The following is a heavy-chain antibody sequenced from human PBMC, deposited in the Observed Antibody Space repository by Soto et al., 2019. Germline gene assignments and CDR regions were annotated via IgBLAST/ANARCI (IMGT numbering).Heavy chain of an antibody. CDR2: ISGSGGST. J-gene: IGHJ4*02. Sequence: EVQLLESGGGLVQPGGSLRLSCAASGFTFSNYAVTWVRQAPGKGLEWVSTISGSGGSTYYADSVKGRFTISRDNSKNTLYLQMNSLRAEDTAVYYFAKDQGSSWYEIDYWGQGTLFTVSS. CDR1: GFTFSNYA. CDR3: AKDQGSSWYEIDY. D-gene: IGHD6-13*01. V-gene: IGHV3-23*01.